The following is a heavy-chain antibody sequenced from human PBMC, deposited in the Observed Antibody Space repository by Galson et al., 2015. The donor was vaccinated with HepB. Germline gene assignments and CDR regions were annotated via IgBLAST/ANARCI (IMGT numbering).Heavy chain of an antibody. J-gene: IGHJ4*02. Sequence: SLRLSCAASGFTFSTYAMHWVRQASGKGLEWVAVISFDGNNQYYADSVQGRFTISRDNSKNTLYLQMNSLRAEDTAVYYCARGHDHGDPKHLDYWGQGTLVTVSS. V-gene: IGHV3-30-3*01. CDR2: ISFDGNNQ. D-gene: IGHD4-17*01. CDR1: GFTFSTYA. CDR3: ARGHDHGDPKHLDY.